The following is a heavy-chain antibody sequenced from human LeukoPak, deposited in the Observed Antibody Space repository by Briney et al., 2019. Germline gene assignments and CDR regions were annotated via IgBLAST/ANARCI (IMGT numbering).Heavy chain of an antibody. CDR3: AKPLMRDRWFGES. Sequence: GGSLRLSCAASGFTFSSYAMSWVRQAPGKGLEWVSAISGSGGSTYYAKSVKGRFTISRDTPRDTLSLQMNSLRLEDTAVYYCAKPLMRDRWFGESWGQGTLVTVSS. V-gene: IGHV3-23*01. D-gene: IGHD3-10*01. J-gene: IGHJ5*02. CDR1: GFTFSSYA. CDR2: ISGSGGST.